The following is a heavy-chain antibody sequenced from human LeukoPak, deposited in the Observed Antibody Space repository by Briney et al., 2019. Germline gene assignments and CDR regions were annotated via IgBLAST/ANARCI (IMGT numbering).Heavy chain of an antibody. V-gene: IGHV3-30*02. CDR3: AKDHSASDAGY. D-gene: IGHD2-21*01. CDR1: GFTFSSYG. CDR2: IRYDGRIK. J-gene: IGHJ4*02. Sequence: PGGSLRLSCAASGFTFSSYGMHWVRQAPGKGLEWVAFIRYDGRIKHYADSVKGRFTIPRDNSKKMVHLQMDSLRADDTAIYYCAKDHSASDAGYWGQGTLVTVSS.